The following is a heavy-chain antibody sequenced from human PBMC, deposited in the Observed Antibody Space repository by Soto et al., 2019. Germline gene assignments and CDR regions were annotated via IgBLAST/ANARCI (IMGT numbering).Heavy chain of an antibody. Sequence: QVHLVQSGAEVKKPGASVKVSCKASGYTFTSYGITWVRQAPGQGLEWMGWISAHNGNTDYAQKLQGRVIVTRDTSTSTASMELRSLRSDDTAVYYYARGRYGDYWGQGALVTVSS. J-gene: IGHJ4*02. CDR1: GYTFTSYG. V-gene: IGHV1-18*01. CDR2: ISAHNGNT. CDR3: ARGRYGDY. D-gene: IGHD1-1*01.